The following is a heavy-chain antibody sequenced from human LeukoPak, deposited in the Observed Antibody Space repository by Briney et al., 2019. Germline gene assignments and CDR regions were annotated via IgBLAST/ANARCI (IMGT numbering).Heavy chain of an antibody. D-gene: IGHD6-19*01. V-gene: IGHV3-66*01. Sequence: GGSLRLSCAASGFTFSNYGMSWVRQAPGKGLEWVSVIYSGGSTYYADSVKGRFTISRDNSKNTLYLQMNSLRAEAAAVYYCAREGLAGTYCWGQGTMVTASS. J-gene: IGHJ3*01. CDR3: AREGLAGTYC. CDR2: IYSGGST. CDR1: GFTFSNYG.